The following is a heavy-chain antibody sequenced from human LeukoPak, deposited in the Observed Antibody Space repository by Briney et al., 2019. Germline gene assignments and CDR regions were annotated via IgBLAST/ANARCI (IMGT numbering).Heavy chain of an antibody. CDR2: IKQDGSEE. J-gene: IGHJ4*02. CDR3: SRSLDY. CDR1: GFPFSDYW. V-gene: IGHV3-7*03. Sequence: GGCLRLSCAASGFPFSDYWMDWVRQAPGKGMEWVANIKQDGSEEYYADSVKGRFTISRDNAKNSLYLQMNSLRAEDTAVYYCSRSLDYWGQGALVTVSS.